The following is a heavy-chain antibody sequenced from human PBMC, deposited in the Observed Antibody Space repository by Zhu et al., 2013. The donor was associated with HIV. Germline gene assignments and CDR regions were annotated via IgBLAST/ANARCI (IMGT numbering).Heavy chain of an antibody. D-gene: IGHD3-10*01. CDR2: IWYDGSNK. J-gene: IGHJ3*02. CDR3: ARDQEWFREYLDAFDI. CDR1: GFTFSSYG. V-gene: IGHV3-33*01. Sequence: VQLVESGGGVVQPGRSLRLSCAASGFTFSSYGMHWVRQAPGKGLEWVAVIWYDGSNKYYADSVKGRFTISRDNSKNTLYLQMNSLRAEDTAVYYCARDQEWFREYLDAFDIWGQGTMVTVSS.